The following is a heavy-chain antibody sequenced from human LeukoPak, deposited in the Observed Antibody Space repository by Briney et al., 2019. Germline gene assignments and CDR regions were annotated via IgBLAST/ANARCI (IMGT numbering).Heavy chain of an antibody. Sequence: SETLSLTCTVSGGSISSYYWSWIRQPPGKGLEWIGYIYYSGSTNYNPSLKSRVTISVDTSKNQFSLKLSSVTAADTAVYYCARLAAPYNWFDPWGQGTLVTASS. CDR1: GGSISSYY. CDR2: IYYSGST. D-gene: IGHD6-6*01. V-gene: IGHV4-59*01. CDR3: ARLAAPYNWFDP. J-gene: IGHJ5*02.